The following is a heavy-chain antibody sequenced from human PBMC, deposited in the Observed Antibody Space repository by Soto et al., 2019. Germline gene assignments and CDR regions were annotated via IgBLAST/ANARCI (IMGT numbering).Heavy chain of an antibody. CDR1: GGTFRNYD. J-gene: IGHJ6*04. V-gene: IGHV3-13*05. CDR3: ARTDRDFYGLDV. CDR2: ISAAGDP. Sequence: EVQLVESGGGLVQPGGSLRLSCEASGGTFRNYDMHWVRQGTGKGLEWVSGISAAGDPDYADFVEGRFTISGENAQNSFFLQMNSLRVGDTALYYCARTDRDFYGLDVLGDGTTFIVSS.